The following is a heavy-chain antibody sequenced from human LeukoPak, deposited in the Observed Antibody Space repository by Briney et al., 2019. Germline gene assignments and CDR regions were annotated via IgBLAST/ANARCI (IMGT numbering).Heavy chain of an antibody. Sequence: SVKVSCKASGGTFSSYAISWVRQAPGQGLEWMGGIIPIFGTANYAQKFQGRVTITADESTSTAYMELSSLRSEDTAVFYCARYLETKGVFDYWGQGTLVTVSS. V-gene: IGHV1-69*13. D-gene: IGHD1-1*01. CDR2: IIPIFGTA. CDR1: GGTFSSYA. CDR3: ARYLETKGVFDY. J-gene: IGHJ4*02.